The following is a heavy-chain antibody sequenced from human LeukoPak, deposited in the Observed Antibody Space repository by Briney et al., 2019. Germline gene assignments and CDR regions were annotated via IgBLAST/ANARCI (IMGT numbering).Heavy chain of an antibody. CDR2: ISAYNGHT. J-gene: IGHJ4*02. Sequence: GASVKVSCKASGYSFTNYGISWVRQAPGQELEWMGWISAYNGHTNYPQKLQGRVTMATDTSTSTAYMELRSLRSDDTAVYYCARGYYDSSGYPFDYWGQGTLVTVSS. D-gene: IGHD3-22*01. CDR1: GYSFTNYG. CDR3: ARGYYDSSGYPFDY. V-gene: IGHV1-18*01.